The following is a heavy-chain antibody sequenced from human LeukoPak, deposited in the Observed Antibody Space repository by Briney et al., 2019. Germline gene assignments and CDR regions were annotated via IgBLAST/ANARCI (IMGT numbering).Heavy chain of an antibody. CDR1: GGTFSSYA. D-gene: IGHD3-10*01. J-gene: IGHJ4*02. CDR2: IIPIFGTA. Sequence: GASVKVSCKASGGTFSSYAISWVRQAPGQGLEWMGGIIPIFGTANYAQKFQGRVTIAADESTSTAYMELSSLRSEDTAVYCCARGWVVGVRGVTDFDYWGQGTLVTVSS. CDR3: ARGWVVGVRGVTDFDY. V-gene: IGHV1-69*13.